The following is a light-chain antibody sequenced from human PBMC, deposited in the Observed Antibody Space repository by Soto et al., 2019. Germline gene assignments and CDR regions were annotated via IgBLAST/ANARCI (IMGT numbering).Light chain of an antibody. Sequence: QSVLTQPPSASGTPGQRVTISCSGSSSNIGSNTVNWYQQLPGTAPKLLICSNNQRPSGVPDRFSGSKSGTSASLAISGLQSEDEADYYCAAWDDSLNVLVFGGGTKVTVL. CDR2: SNN. CDR3: AAWDDSLNVLV. CDR1: SSNIGSNT. V-gene: IGLV1-44*01. J-gene: IGLJ2*01.